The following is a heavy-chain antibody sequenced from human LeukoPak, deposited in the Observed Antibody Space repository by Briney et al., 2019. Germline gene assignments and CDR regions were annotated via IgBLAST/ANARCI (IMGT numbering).Heavy chain of an antibody. CDR1: GYTFTSYG. CDR3: AREYYLGYYYGSGARD. D-gene: IGHD3-10*01. Sequence: GASVKVSCKASGYTFTSYGISWVRQAPGQGLEWMGWISAYNGNTNYAQKLQGRVTMTTDTSTSTAYMELRSLRSDDTAVYYCAREYYLGYYYGSGARDWGQGTPVTVSS. CDR2: ISAYNGNT. V-gene: IGHV1-18*01. J-gene: IGHJ4*02.